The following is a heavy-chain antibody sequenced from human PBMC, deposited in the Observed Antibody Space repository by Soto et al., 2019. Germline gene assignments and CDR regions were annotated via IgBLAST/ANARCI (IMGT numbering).Heavy chain of an antibody. CDR1: GGSFSDYY. Sequence: PSETLSLTCALYGGSFSDYYWGWIRQPPGKGLECIGEITHSGSTNYNPSLKSRVTLSVDTSKNQFSLNLTSVTAADTAVYYCARGQNHYYYYYGMDVWGQGTTVTVSS. V-gene: IGHV4-34*01. CDR2: ITHSGST. CDR3: ARGQNHYYYYYGMDV. J-gene: IGHJ6*02.